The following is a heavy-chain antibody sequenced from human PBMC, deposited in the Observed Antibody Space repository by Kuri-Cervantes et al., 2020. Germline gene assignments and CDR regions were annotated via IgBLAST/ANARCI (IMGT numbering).Heavy chain of an antibody. V-gene: IGHV4-34*01. J-gene: IGHJ2*01. CDR3: AGGLGKQQCDGYFDL. CDR2: INHSGIT. D-gene: IGHD6-13*01. Sequence: SETLSLTCAVFRGSFSGYYWSWIRPPPGKGLEWIGEINHSGITNYNPSLKSRVTISVDTSKNQFSLKLSSVTAADTAVYYCAGGLGKQQCDGYFDLWGRGTLVTVSS. CDR1: RGSFSGYY.